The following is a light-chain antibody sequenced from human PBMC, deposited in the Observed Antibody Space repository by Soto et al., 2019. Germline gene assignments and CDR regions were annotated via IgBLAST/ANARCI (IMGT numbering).Light chain of an antibody. V-gene: IGLV1-51*02. CDR1: SSNIGNNY. CDR3: GTWDSSLSAVV. CDR2: ENN. J-gene: IGLJ2*01. Sequence: QSVLTQPPSVSAAPGQKVTISCSGSSSNIGNNYVSWYQQLPGTAPKLLIYENNKRPSGIPDRFSGSKSGTSATLGVTGLQNGDEADYYCGTWDSSLSAVVFGGGTTLTVL.